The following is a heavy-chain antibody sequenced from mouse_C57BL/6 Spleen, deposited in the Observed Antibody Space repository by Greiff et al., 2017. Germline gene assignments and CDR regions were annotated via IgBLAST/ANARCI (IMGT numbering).Heavy chain of an antibody. CDR1: GFSLTSYG. CDR3: ARTSDGYSDWYFDV. D-gene: IGHD2-3*01. V-gene: IGHV2-2*01. J-gene: IGHJ1*03. Sequence: VQRVESGPGLVQPSQSLSITCTVSGFSLTSYGVHWVRQSPGKGLEWLGVIWSGGSTDYNAAFISRLSISKDNSKSQVFFKMNSLQADDTAIYYCARTSDGYSDWYFDVWGTGTTVTVSS. CDR2: IWSGGST.